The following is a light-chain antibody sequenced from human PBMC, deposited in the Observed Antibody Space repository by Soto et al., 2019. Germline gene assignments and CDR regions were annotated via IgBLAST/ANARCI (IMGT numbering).Light chain of an antibody. J-gene: IGKJ1*01. CDR3: QQYYSIPRT. V-gene: IGKV4-1*01. CDR2: WAS. Sequence: DIVMTQSPDSLAVSLGERATINCKSSQSVLYSSNNKNYLAWYQQKPGQPPKLLIYWASTRESGVPDRFSGSGSETDLTLTVSSLQAEDVAVYYCQQYYSIPRTFGQGTKVEVK. CDR1: QSVLYSSNNKNY.